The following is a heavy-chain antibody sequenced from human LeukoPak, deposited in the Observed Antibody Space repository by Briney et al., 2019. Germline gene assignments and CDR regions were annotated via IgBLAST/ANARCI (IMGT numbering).Heavy chain of an antibody. D-gene: IGHD2-2*01. V-gene: IGHV4-39*07. CDR2: IYSSGST. CDR3: ARRCSTSCYYYYYYMDV. J-gene: IGHJ6*03. CDR1: GVSISSGSNY. Sequence: PSETLSLTCRVSGVSISSGSNYWGWIRQPPGKTLEWIGSIYSSGSTYYNSSLKSRVTISVDTSKHQFSLKLSSVTAADTAVYYCARRCSTSCYYYYYYMDVWGNGTTVTISS.